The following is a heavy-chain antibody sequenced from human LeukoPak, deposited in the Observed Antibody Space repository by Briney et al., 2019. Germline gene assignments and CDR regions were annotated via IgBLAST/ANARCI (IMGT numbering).Heavy chain of an antibody. V-gene: IGHV3-7*01. J-gene: IGHJ5*02. CDR2: IKQDGSEK. Sequence: GGSLRLPCAASGLTFRNYWMHWVRQAPGAGLELVANIKQDGSEKYYVDSVKGRFTISRDNARNSLDLQMNSLGVEDSAVYYCATSPRGTGHRWGQGTLVTVSS. D-gene: IGHD1-1*01. CDR3: ATSPRGTGHR. CDR1: GLTFRNYW.